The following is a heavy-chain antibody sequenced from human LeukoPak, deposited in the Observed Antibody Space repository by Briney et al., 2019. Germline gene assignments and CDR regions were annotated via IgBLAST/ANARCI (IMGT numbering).Heavy chain of an antibody. D-gene: IGHD4-17*01. V-gene: IGHV3-21*01. CDR2: ISSSSSYI. Sequence: GGSLRLSCAASGFTFSSYSMNWVRQAPGKGLEWVSSISSSSSYIYYADSVKGRFTISRDNAKNSLYLQMNSLRAEDTAVYYCARDAPSDDYGDYDPVDYWGQGTLVTVSS. CDR3: ARDAPSDDYGDYDPVDY. J-gene: IGHJ4*02. CDR1: GFTFSSYS.